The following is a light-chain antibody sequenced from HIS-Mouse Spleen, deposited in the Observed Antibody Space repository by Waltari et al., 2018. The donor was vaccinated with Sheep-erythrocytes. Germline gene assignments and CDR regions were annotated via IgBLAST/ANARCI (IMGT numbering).Light chain of an antibody. CDR3: NSRDSSGNHLGVV. CDR2: GKN. Sequence: SSELTQDPAVSVALGQTVRTTGQGDSSRSYYASWFQQKPGQAPVLVIYGKNNRPSGIPDRFSGSSSGNTASLTITGAQAEDEADFYCNSRDSSGNHLGVVFGGGTKLTVL. J-gene: IGLJ2*01. V-gene: IGLV3-19*01. CDR1: SSRSYY.